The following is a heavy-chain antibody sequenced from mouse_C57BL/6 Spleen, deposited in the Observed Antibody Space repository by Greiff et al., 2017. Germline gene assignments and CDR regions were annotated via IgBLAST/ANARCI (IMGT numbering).Heavy chain of an antibody. D-gene: IGHD2-1*01. CDR1: GYTFTSYW. V-gene: IGHV1-69*01. CDR3: ARRGTTVTSSGYFDV. Sequence: VQLQQPGAELVMPGASVKLSCKASGYTFTSYWMHWVKQRPGQGLEWIGEIDPSDSYTNYNQKFKGKSTLTVDKSSSTAYMQLSSLTSEDSAVYYCARRGTTVTSSGYFDVWGTGTTVTVSS. CDR2: IDPSDSYT. J-gene: IGHJ1*03.